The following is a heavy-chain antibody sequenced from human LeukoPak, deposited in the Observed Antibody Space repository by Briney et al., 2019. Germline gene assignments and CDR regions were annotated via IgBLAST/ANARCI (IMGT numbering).Heavy chain of an antibody. CDR2: IYPGGSDS. Sequence: GESLNISCKSSGYSFTTYWMAWVRQMPGKGLEWIGLIYPGGSDSRYSPSLEGQLIISIDKYKNTPSLHWSSLKASDTAVYYCARGGFSAFIGWFDPWGEGTLVTVPS. D-gene: IGHD5-12*01. CDR1: GYSFTTYW. J-gene: IGHJ5*02. V-gene: IGHV5-51*01. CDR3: ARGGFSAFIGWFDP.